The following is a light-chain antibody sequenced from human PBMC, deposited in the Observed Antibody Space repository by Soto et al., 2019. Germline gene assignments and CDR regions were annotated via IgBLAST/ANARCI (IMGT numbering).Light chain of an antibody. Sequence: PWERATLSCRASRSVSSNFLAWYQQKPGQAHRLLIYGASNRATGIPDRFSGSGSGTDFTLTISRLEPEDFVVYYCKQYGSSPRTFGHGTKVDIK. V-gene: IGKV3-20*01. J-gene: IGKJ1*01. CDR2: GAS. CDR3: KQYGSSPRT. CDR1: RSVSSNF.